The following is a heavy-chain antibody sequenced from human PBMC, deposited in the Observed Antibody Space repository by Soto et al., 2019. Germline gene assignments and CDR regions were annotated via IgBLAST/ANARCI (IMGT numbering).Heavy chain of an antibody. CDR3: ARRQDYYDSSGYYNDAFDI. CDR2: IYHSGST. V-gene: IGHV4-39*01. D-gene: IGHD3-22*01. CDR1: GGSLSSSSYY. J-gene: IGHJ3*02. Sequence: PSETLSLTCTVSGGSLSSSSYYWGWIRQPPGKGLEWIGSIYHSGSTYYNPSLKSRVTISVDTSKNQFSLTLSSVPAAETAVYYCARRQDYYDSSGYYNDAFDIWGKGTMVTVSS.